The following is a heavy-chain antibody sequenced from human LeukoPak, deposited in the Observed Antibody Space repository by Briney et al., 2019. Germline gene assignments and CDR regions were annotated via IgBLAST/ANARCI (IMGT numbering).Heavy chain of an antibody. CDR1: GGSTSSGGYY. CDR3: ARATRYCSSTSCGGGGFDI. D-gene: IGHD2-2*01. CDR2: IYYSGST. Sequence: PSETLSLTCTVSGGSTSSGGYYWSWIRQHPGKGLEWIGYIYYSGSTYYNPSLKSRVTISVDTSKNQFSLKLNSVTAADTAVYYCARATRYCSSTSCGGGGFDIWGQGTMVTVSS. V-gene: IGHV4-31*03. J-gene: IGHJ3*02.